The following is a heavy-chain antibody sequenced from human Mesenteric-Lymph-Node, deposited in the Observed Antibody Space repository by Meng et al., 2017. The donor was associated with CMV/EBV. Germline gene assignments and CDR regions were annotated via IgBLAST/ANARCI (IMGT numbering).Heavy chain of an antibody. Sequence: FTFSSYGMHWVRQAPGKGLEWVAIISYDGSDKYYADYVRGRFTISRDNSKNTLYLQMNSLRAEDTAVYYCAKAASTLRYFDWLSGTDYWGQGILVTVSS. D-gene: IGHD3-9*01. J-gene: IGHJ4*02. CDR1: FTFSSYG. CDR3: AKAASTLRYFDWLSGTDY. V-gene: IGHV3-30*18. CDR2: ISYDGSDK.